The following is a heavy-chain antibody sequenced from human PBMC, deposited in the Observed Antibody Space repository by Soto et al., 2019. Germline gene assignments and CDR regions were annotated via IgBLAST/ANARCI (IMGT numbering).Heavy chain of an antibody. CDR3: ARTAAAGKYYYGTDV. D-gene: IGHD6-13*01. CDR1: GYSFTTYW. J-gene: IGHJ6*02. V-gene: IGHV1-18*04. CDR2: ISAYNGNT. Sequence: GESLKISCKGSGYSFTTYWISWVRQAPGQGLEWMGWISAYNGNTNYAQKLQGRVTMTTDTSTGTAYMELRSLRSDDAAVYYCARTAAAGKYYYGTDVWGQGTTVTVSS.